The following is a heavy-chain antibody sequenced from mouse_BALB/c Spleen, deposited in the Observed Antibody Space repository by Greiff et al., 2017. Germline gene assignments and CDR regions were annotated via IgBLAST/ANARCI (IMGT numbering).Heavy chain of an antibody. D-gene: IGHD1-1*01. CDR2: IDTSDSYT. Sequence: QVQLQQPGAELVMPGASVKMSCKASGYTFTDYWMHWVKQRPGQGLEWIGAIDTSDSYTSYNQKFKGKATLTVDESSSTAYMQLSSLTSEDSAVYYCAREDTTVVRYWGQGTTLTVSS. V-gene: IGHV1-69*01. CDR1: GYTFTDYW. CDR3: AREDTTVVRY. J-gene: IGHJ2*01.